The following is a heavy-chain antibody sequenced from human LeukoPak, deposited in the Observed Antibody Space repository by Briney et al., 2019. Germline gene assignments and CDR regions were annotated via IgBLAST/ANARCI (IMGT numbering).Heavy chain of an antibody. CDR2: IYYSGST. J-gene: IGHJ4*02. Sequence: PSETLSLTCTVSGGSISSGGYYWSWIRQHPGKGLEWIGYIYYSGSTYYNPSLKSRVTISVDTSKNQFSLKLSSVTAADTAVYYCARIGGLGIVGGEGVDYWGQGTLVTVSS. V-gene: IGHV4-31*03. CDR3: ARIGGLGIVGGEGVDY. D-gene: IGHD1-26*01. CDR1: GGSISSGGYY.